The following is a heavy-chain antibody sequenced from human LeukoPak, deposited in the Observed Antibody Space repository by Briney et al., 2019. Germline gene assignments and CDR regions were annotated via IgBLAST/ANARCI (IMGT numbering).Heavy chain of an antibody. Sequence: PSETLSLTCTVSGGSISSGSYYWGWIRQPPGKGLEWIGSIYYSGSTYYNPSLKSRVTISVDTSKNQFSLKLSSVTAADTAVYYCARLGPPAATIFGVVMPSYAFDIWGQGTMVTVSS. D-gene: IGHD3-3*01. CDR1: GGSISSGSYY. J-gene: IGHJ3*02. CDR3: ARLGPPAATIFGVVMPSYAFDI. V-gene: IGHV4-39*01. CDR2: IYYSGST.